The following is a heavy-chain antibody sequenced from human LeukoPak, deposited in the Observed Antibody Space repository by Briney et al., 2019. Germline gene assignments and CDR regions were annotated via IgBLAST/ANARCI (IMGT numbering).Heavy chain of an antibody. V-gene: IGHV1-2*02. D-gene: IGHD2-2*01. CDR1: GYTFTCYY. Sequence: GASVKVSCKASGYTFTCYYMHWVRQAPGQGLEWMGWINPNSGGTNYAQKFQGRVTMTRGTSISTAYMELSRLRSDDTAVYYCARGYCSSTSCYDADYWGQGTLVTVSS. CDR2: INPNSGGT. J-gene: IGHJ4*02. CDR3: ARGYCSSTSCYDADY.